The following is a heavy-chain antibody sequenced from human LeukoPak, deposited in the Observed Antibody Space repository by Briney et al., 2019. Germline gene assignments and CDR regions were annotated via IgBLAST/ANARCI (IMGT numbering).Heavy chain of an antibody. V-gene: IGHV4-38-2*02. J-gene: IGHJ4*02. CDR1: GYSISSGYY. D-gene: IGHD6-13*01. CDR2: IYHSGST. Sequence: SETLSLTCTVCGYSISSGYYWGWIRQPPGKGLEWIGSIYHSGSTYYNPSLKSRVTISVDTSKNQFSLKLSSVTAADTAVYYCARMEVGSSQFDYWGQGTLVTVSS. CDR3: ARMEVGSSQFDY.